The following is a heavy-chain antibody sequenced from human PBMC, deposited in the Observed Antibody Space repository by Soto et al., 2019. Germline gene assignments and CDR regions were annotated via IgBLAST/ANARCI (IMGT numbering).Heavy chain of an antibody. J-gene: IGHJ5*02. V-gene: IGHV3-53*01. CDR2: IHSGGST. D-gene: IGHD3-22*01. Sequence: EVQLVESGGGLIQPGGSRRLSCAASGFPVSSNYMSWVRQAQGKGLEWVSVIHSGGSTYYADSVKGRFTISSDNLKNTLYLQMNNLRADDTAVYYCARDLFYDRDLGGFDPWGQGTLVTVSS. CDR1: GFPVSSNY. CDR3: ARDLFYDRDLGGFDP.